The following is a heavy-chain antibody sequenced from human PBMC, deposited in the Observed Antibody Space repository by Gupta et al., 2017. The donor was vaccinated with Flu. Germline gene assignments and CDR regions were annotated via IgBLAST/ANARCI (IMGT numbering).Heavy chain of an antibody. CDR1: GFSFISYA. J-gene: IGHJ5*02. Sequence: VQLLESGGGLIRPGGSLRLPCSASGFSFISYAMSWVRHVPGKGLEWLSGVSPTGDTDVYAAAMGRLITTTGYYTSTSDSQLHSILAAADTADYCSVRHKIGNFDPWGQGTVVTLSS. CDR2: VSPTGDTD. D-gene: IGHD2-8*02. V-gene: IGHV3-23*01. CDR3: VRHKIGNFDP.